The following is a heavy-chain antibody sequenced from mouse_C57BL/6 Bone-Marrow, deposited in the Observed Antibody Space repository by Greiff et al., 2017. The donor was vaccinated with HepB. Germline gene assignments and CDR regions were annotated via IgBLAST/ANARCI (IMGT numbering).Heavy chain of an antibody. V-gene: IGHV1-64*01. J-gene: IGHJ2*01. CDR3: ASFYGSSLFDY. Sequence: VQLQQPGAELVKPGASVKLSRKASGYTFTSYWMHWVKQRPGQGLEWIGMIHPNSGSTNYNEKFKSKATLTVDKSSSTAYMQLSSLTSEDSAVYYCASFYGSSLFDYWGQGTTLTVSS. D-gene: IGHD1-1*01. CDR2: IHPNSGST. CDR1: GYTFTSYW.